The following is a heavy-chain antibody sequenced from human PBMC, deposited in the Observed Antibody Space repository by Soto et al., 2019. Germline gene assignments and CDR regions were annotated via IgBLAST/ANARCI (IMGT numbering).Heavy chain of an antibody. J-gene: IGHJ6*02. V-gene: IGHV3-30*18. CDR1: GFTFRSYA. D-gene: IGHD3-10*01. CDR2: MSYGGNEK. CDR3: AKVTSDRGYYYFAMDV. Sequence: QVQLVESGGGVIQPGRSLRLSCAASGFTFRSYAMHWVRQAPGKGLEWVAVMSYGGNEKYYADSVKGRFTISRDNSKNTLYLHMNSLRVEDTGVYYCAKVTSDRGYYYFAMDVWGQGTTVTVSS.